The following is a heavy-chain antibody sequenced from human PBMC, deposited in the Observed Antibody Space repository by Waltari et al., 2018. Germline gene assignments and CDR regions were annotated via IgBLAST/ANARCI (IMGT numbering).Heavy chain of an antibody. CDR3: ARTPEEEAAARNNWFDP. CDR1: GGSISSSNW. J-gene: IGHJ5*02. CDR2: IYHSGST. V-gene: IGHV4-4*02. Sequence: QVQLQESGPGLVKPSGTLSLTCAVSGGSISSSNWWSWVRQPPGKGLEWIGEIYHSGSTNYNPSLKSRVTISVDKSKNQFSLKLSSVTAADTAVYYCARTPEEEAAARNNWFDPWGQGTLVTVSS. D-gene: IGHD6-25*01.